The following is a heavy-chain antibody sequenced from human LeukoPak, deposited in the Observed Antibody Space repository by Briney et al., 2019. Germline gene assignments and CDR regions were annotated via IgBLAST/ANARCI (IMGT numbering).Heavy chain of an antibody. Sequence: SETLSLTCTASGVTMRGAGFYWTWIRQRPGKGLEWIGYTYYSGTTYYNPSLESRVTISIDTSQSQFSLKMSSVTAADTAVYYCARDFWSGYGYFDRWGQGVLVTVSS. V-gene: IGHV4-31*03. CDR3: ARDFWSGYGYFDR. CDR1: GVTMRGAGFY. CDR2: TYYSGTT. D-gene: IGHD3-3*01. J-gene: IGHJ4*02.